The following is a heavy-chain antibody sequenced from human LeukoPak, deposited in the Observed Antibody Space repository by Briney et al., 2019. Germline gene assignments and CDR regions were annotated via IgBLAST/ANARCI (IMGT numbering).Heavy chain of an antibody. CDR2: MNPNSGGT. D-gene: IGHD2-15*01. CDR3: ARGKDGHAFDI. V-gene: IGHV1-2*02. J-gene: IGHJ3*02. Sequence: GGQAXXXGXEGMGWMNPNSGGTNYAQKFQGRVTMTRDTAISTAYMELSRLRSDDTAVYYCARGKDGHAFDIWGQGTMVTVSS.